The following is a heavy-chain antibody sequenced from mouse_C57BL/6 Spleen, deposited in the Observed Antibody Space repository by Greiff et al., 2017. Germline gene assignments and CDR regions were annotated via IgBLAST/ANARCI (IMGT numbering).Heavy chain of an antibody. Sequence: SGYSFTDSNTYWVKQSNGKSLEWIGVINPNYGTTSYNQKFKGKATLTVDQSSSTAYMQLNSLTSEDSAVYYCARRGYGNKYFDVWGTGTTVTVAS. D-gene: IGHD2-2*01. CDR3: ARRGYGNKYFDV. CDR1: GYSFTDSN. V-gene: IGHV1-39*01. CDR2: INPNYGTT. J-gene: IGHJ1*03.